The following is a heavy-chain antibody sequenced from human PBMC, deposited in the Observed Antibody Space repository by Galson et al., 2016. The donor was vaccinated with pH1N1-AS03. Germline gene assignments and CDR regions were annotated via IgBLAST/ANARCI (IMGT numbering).Heavy chain of an antibody. CDR3: AREMGVTTFDY. Sequence: SLRLSCAASGFTFSNYVINWVRQAPGKGLEWVSSITSSTKYIYYADSEKGRFTISRDNAKNSLFLQMNRLRAEDTAVYYCAREMGVTTFDYWGQGTLVTVSS. CDR1: GFTFSNYV. V-gene: IGHV3-21*01. CDR2: ITSSTKYI. J-gene: IGHJ4*02. D-gene: IGHD1-26*01.